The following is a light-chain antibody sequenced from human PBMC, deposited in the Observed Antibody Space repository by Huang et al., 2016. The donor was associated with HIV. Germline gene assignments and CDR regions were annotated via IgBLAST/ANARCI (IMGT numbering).Light chain of an antibody. Sequence: DIQMTQSPSSLSASVGDSVTITCRASQNINTYLNWYQKKPGIAPKVLIYTASVLQSGVPSRFSGSGSGTLFTLIINNLQREDVATYYCQQSYNGRTFGQGTKVEIK. CDR1: QNINTY. J-gene: IGKJ1*01. CDR2: TAS. CDR3: QQSYNGRT. V-gene: IGKV1-39*01.